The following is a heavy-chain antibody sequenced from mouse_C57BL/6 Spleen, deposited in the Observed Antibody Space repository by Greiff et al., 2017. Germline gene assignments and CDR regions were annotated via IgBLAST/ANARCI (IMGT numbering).Heavy chain of an antibody. D-gene: IGHD1-1*01. CDR2: ILPGSGST. CDR1: GYTFTGYW. Sequence: LMKPGASVKLSCKATGYTFTGYWIEWVKQRPGHGLEWIGEILPGSGSTNYNEKFKGKATFTADTSSNTAYMQLSSLTTEYSAIYYCARSPYYYGSSYVVFFDYWGQGTTLTVSS. V-gene: IGHV1-9*01. CDR3: ARSPYYYGSSYVVFFDY. J-gene: IGHJ2*01.